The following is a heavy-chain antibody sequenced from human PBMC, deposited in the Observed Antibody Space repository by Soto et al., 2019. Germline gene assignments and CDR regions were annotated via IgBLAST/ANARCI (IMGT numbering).Heavy chain of an antibody. CDR1: GYTFSGYV. Sequence: QVHLVQSGAEVKKPGASVKLSCKASGYTFSGYVMHWLRQAPGQRLEWMGWINAGNANTQYSQKFQGRVTITRDTSASAVYLELSSLRSEDTAVYYCANGRYHDFWSGYYQFDYWGQGTLVTLSS. J-gene: IGHJ4*02. CDR2: INAGNANT. D-gene: IGHD3-3*01. CDR3: ANGRYHDFWSGYYQFDY. V-gene: IGHV1-3*01.